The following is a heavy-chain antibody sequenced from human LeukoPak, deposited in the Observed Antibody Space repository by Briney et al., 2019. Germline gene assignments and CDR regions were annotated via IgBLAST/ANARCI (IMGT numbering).Heavy chain of an antibody. J-gene: IGHJ4*02. D-gene: IGHD3-3*01. CDR2: ISSSSSYI. Sequence: GGSLRLSCAASGLTFSSYSMNWVRQAPGKGLEWVSSISSSSSYIYYADSVKGRFTISRDNAKNSLYLQMNSLRPEDTAVYYCAKPQEPDLWVPDFWGQGTLVTVFS. CDR3: AKPQEPDLWVPDF. CDR1: GLTFSSYS. V-gene: IGHV3-21*01.